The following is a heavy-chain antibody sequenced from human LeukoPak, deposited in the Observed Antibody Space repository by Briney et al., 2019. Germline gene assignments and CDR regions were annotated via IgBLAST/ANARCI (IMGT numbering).Heavy chain of an antibody. CDR1: GGSISSSSW. CDR2: IYHSGST. J-gene: IGHJ3*02. V-gene: IGHV4-4*02. CDR3: ATYRGVSLDAFDI. D-gene: IGHD3-10*01. Sequence: PSETLSLTCAVSGGSISSSSWWNWVLQPPGKGLKWIGEIYHSGSTNYNPSLKSRVTISVDKSKNHFSLKLSSVTAADTAVYYCATYRGVSLDAFDIWGQGTMVTVSS.